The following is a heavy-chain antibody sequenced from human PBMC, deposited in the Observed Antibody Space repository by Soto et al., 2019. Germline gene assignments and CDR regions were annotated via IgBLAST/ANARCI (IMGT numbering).Heavy chain of an antibody. CDR2: VNWNGGST. D-gene: IGHD1-26*01. Sequence: EVQLVESGGGVLRPGGSLRLSCAASGFTFDDYGMSWARQAPGKGLEWVSGVNWNGGSTGYADSVKGRITISRDNAKNSLYLQVNSLRAEDTGFYYCVRGSSLNFDYWGQGTLVTVSS. V-gene: IGHV3-20*04. CDR1: GFTFDDYG. CDR3: VRGSSLNFDY. J-gene: IGHJ4*02.